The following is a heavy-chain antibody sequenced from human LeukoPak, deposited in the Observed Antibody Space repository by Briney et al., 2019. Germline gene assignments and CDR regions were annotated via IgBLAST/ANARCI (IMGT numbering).Heavy chain of an antibody. J-gene: IGHJ5*02. CDR1: GYTFTSYG. CDR2: ISAYNGNT. D-gene: IGHD5-12*01. Sequence: ASVKVSCKASGYTFTSYGISWVRQAPGQGLEWMGWISAYNGNTNYAQKLQGRVTMTRDTSTTTVYMELRGLRAEDTAVYYCARDRGYGDHPSWFDPWGQGTQVTVSS. CDR3: ARDRGYGDHPSWFDP. V-gene: IGHV1-18*01.